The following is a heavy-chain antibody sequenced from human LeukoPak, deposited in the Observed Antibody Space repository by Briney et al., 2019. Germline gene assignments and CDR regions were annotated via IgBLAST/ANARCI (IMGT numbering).Heavy chain of an antibody. J-gene: IGHJ4*02. D-gene: IGHD3-16*02. CDR1: GFTFSSYS. Sequence: GGSLRLSCATSGFTFSSYSMNWVRQAPGKGLEWVSYISSSSSTIYYADSVKGRFTISRDNAKNTLYLQMNSLRVEDTAAYYCTRGYPIFDYWGQGTLVTVSS. CDR2: ISSSSSTI. CDR3: TRGYPIFDY. V-gene: IGHV3-48*04.